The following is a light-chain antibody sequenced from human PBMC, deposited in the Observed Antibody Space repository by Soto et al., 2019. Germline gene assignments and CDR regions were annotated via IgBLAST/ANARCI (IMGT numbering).Light chain of an antibody. CDR1: QSFSSSY. CDR3: QQYNNWPYT. Sequence: EIVLTQPPGSLSLSPGERSTLSCRASQSFSSSYLAWYQQKPGQAHRXXMYGASTRATGIPARFSGSGSGTEGTITISSLRSEDCEIYDGQQYNNWPYTFGQGTKVDIK. V-gene: IGKV3-15*01. CDR2: GAS. J-gene: IGKJ2*01.